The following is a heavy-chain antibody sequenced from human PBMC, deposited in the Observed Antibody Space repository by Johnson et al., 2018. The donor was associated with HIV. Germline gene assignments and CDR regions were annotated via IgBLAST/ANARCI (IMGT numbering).Heavy chain of an antibody. Sequence: VQLVESGGGLVQPGGSLRLSCAASGFIFSSYWMSWVRQAPGKGLEWVANIKQDGSEKYYVDSVRGRFTISRDNAKNSLYLQMNSLRAEDTAVYYCARDPYLDAFDIWGQGTMVTVSS. J-gene: IGHJ3*02. D-gene: IGHD2-2*01. V-gene: IGHV3-7*05. CDR3: ARDPYLDAFDI. CDR1: GFIFSSYW. CDR2: IKQDGSEK.